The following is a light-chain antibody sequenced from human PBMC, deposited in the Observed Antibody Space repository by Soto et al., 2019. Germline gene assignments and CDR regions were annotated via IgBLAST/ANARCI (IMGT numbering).Light chain of an antibody. CDR1: QSISSW. V-gene: IGKV1-5*01. Sequence: DIQMTQSPSTLSASVGDRVTITCRASQSISSWLAWYQQKPGKAPKLLIYDASSLESGVPSRFSGSGSGTEFTLTISSLQPDDFATYYCQQDNTLWTFGQGTKVEIK. J-gene: IGKJ1*01. CDR2: DAS. CDR3: QQDNTLWT.